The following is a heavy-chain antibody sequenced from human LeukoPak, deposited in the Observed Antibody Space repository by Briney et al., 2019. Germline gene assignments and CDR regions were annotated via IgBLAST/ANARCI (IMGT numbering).Heavy chain of an antibody. D-gene: IGHD4-17*01. J-gene: IGHJ4*02. CDR3: AREGPSVTPYF. CDR2: IKQDGSEK. V-gene: IGHV3-7*01. CDR1: GFKFSSNW. Sequence: GGSLRLSCAASGFKFSSNWMSWVRQAPGKGLEWVANIKQDGSEKYYVDSVKGRFTISRDNAKNSLYLQMNSLRAEDTAVYYCAREGPSVTPYFWGQGTLVTVSS.